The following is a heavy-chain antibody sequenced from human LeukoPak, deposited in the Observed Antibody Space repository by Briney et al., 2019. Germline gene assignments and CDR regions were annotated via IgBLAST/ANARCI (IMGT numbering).Heavy chain of an antibody. Sequence: GASVKVSCKASGGTFSSYAISWVRQAPGQGLEWMGGIIPIFGTANYAQKFQGRVTITADESTSTAYMELSSLRSEDTAVYYCASGGVQLERLDAFDIWGQGTMVTVSS. J-gene: IGHJ3*02. CDR1: GGTFSSYA. CDR2: IIPIFGTA. CDR3: ASGGVQLERLDAFDI. D-gene: IGHD1-1*01. V-gene: IGHV1-69*13.